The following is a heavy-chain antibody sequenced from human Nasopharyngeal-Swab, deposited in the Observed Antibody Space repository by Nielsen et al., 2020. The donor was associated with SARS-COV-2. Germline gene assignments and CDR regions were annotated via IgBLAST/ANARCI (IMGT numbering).Heavy chain of an antibody. V-gene: IGHV1-18*01. Sequence: ASVNVSCKASGYTFTSYGISWVRQAPGQGLEWMGWISAYNGNTNYAQKLQGRVTMTTDTSTSTAYMELRSLRSDDTAVYYCARDWYERQWLVGNWFDPWGQGTLVTVSS. CDR1: GYTFTSYG. J-gene: IGHJ5*02. CDR3: ARDWYERQWLVGNWFDP. D-gene: IGHD6-19*01. CDR2: ISAYNGNT.